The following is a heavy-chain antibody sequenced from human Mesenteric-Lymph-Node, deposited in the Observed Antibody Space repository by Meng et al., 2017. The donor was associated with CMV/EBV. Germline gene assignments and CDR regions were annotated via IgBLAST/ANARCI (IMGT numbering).Heavy chain of an antibody. D-gene: IGHD2-2*01. Sequence: SSDYSWSSIRQTPGNGMGCIAEINHSGSTNYNPSLKSRVSISVDTSKNQFSLKLSSVTAADTAVYYCARGGGYCSSTSCWHNWFDPWGQGTLVTVSS. J-gene: IGHJ5*02. CDR2: INHSGST. CDR3: ARGGGYCSSTSCWHNWFDP. V-gene: IGHV4-34*01. CDR1: SSDYS.